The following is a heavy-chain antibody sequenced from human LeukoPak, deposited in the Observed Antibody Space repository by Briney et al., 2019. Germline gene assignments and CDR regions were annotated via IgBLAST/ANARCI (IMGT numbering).Heavy chain of an antibody. D-gene: IGHD6-13*01. Sequence: GGSLRLSCAASGFTFTNYAMSWVRQAPGKGLEWVSVISGSDGTTYYADSVKGRLTISRDNSKSTLYLQMNSLRVEDTAVYYCAKVVLATGSRYLDYWGQGTLVTVSS. CDR2: ISGSDGTT. J-gene: IGHJ4*02. CDR1: GFTFTNYA. V-gene: IGHV3-23*01. CDR3: AKVVLATGSRYLDY.